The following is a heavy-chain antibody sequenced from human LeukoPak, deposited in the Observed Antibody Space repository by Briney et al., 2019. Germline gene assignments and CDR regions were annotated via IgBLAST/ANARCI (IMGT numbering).Heavy chain of an antibody. CDR3: ARDVDYANPRHDY. V-gene: IGHV3-7*01. Sequence: GGSLRLSCAASGFTFSSYWMSWVRQAPGKGLEWVANIKQDGSQKYYVDSLKGRFTISRDNAKNSVHLQMNSLRAEDTAVYYCARDVDYANPRHDYWGQGTLVTVSS. D-gene: IGHD4/OR15-4a*01. CDR1: GFTFSSYW. J-gene: IGHJ4*02. CDR2: IKQDGSQK.